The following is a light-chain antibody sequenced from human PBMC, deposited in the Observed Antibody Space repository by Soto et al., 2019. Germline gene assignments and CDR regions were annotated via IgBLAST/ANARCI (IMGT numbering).Light chain of an antibody. V-gene: IGKV3-20*01. J-gene: IGKJ3*01. Sequence: ELVLTQSPGTLSLSPGERATLSCRASQSVSSSYIAWYQQKPGQAPRLLIYGASSRATGIPDRFSGSGSGTDFTLTISRLEPEDFAVYYCQQYGSSFTFGPGTKVDIK. CDR1: QSVSSSY. CDR3: QQYGSSFT. CDR2: GAS.